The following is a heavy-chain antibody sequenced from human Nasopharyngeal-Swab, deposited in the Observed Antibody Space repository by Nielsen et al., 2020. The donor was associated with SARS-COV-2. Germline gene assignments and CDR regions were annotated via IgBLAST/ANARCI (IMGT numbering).Heavy chain of an antibody. D-gene: IGHD3-10*01. CDR3: ARMEFYYGSAGFTSPHYYYAIDA. V-gene: IGHV1-69*02. J-gene: IGHJ6*02. Sequence: WVRQAPGQGLEWMGRIIPILDITNYAQKFQGRVTITADKSTYTAYMELSSLRSEDTAIYYCARMEFYYGSAGFTSPHYYYAIDAWGQGTPVTVSS. CDR2: IIPILDIT.